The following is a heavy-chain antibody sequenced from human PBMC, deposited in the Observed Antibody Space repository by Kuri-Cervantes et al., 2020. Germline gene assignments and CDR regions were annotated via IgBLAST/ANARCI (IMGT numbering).Heavy chain of an antibody. CDR3: ARRRSSGWFGFDS. Sequence: SETLSLTCTVSGGSVSSGSYYWSWIRQPPGKGLEWIGYIYYSGSTNYNPSLKSRVTISVDTSKNQFSLKLSSVTAADTAVYYCARRRSSGWFGFDSWGQGALVTVSS. J-gene: IGHJ4*02. D-gene: IGHD6-19*01. CDR1: GGSVSSGSYY. CDR2: IYYSGST. V-gene: IGHV4-61*01.